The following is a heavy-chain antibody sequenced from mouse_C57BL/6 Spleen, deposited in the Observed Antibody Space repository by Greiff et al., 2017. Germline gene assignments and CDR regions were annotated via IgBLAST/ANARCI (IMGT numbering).Heavy chain of an antibody. CDR1: GFSLTSYG. J-gene: IGHJ4*01. Sequence: QVQLQQSGPGLVQPSQSLSITCTVSGFSLTSYGVHWVRQSPGKGLEWLGVIWRGGSTDYNAAFMSRLSITKDNSKSQVFFKMNSLQADDTAIYNCAKGELGRGAMDYWGQGTSVTVSS. CDR3: AKGELGRGAMDY. D-gene: IGHD4-1*01. V-gene: IGHV2-5*01. CDR2: IWRGGST.